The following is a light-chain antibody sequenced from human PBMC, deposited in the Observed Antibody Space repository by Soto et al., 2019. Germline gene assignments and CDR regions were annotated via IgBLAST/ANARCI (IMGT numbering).Light chain of an antibody. CDR3: QQYGISPYT. V-gene: IGKV3D-20*01. Sequence: VLTQSPATLSSSPGETVTLSCGASQTIRSTNVAWYQQKPGLAPRLLIYDTSVRATVIPGRFSGSGSGTDFTLTISGLEPEDFAVYYCQQYGISPYTFGQGTRVDI. CDR1: QTIRSTN. J-gene: IGKJ2*01. CDR2: DTS.